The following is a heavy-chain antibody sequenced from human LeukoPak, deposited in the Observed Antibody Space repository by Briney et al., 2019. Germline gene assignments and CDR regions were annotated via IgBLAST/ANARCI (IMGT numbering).Heavy chain of an antibody. CDR1: GYTFTMYY. Sequence: ASVKVSCKASGYTFTMYYIHWVRQAPGQGLEWMGMINPGDGATTYTQRFQGRVTMARDMSTTTVYMDLRSLRSEDTAMYFCAREQIWGLSGDSGGLFASYYTYYYMDVWGRGTTVTVSS. V-gene: IGHV1-46*01. D-gene: IGHD3-10*01. CDR2: INPGDGAT. CDR3: AREQIWGLSGDSGGLFASYYTYYYMDV. J-gene: IGHJ6*03.